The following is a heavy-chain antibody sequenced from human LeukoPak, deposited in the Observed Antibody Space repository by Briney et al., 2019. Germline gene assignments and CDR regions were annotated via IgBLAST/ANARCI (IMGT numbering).Heavy chain of an antibody. V-gene: IGHV3-30-3*01. Sequence: PGGSLRLSCAASGFTFSHYAMHWVRQAPGKGLEWVAVISYHGIDKYYADSVKGRFTISRDNAKNSLYLQMNFLRAEDTAVYYCAKETVFGVVIPTYYFDYWGQGTLVTVSS. CDR1: GFTFSHYA. CDR2: ISYHGIDK. J-gene: IGHJ4*02. D-gene: IGHD3-3*01. CDR3: AKETVFGVVIPTYYFDY.